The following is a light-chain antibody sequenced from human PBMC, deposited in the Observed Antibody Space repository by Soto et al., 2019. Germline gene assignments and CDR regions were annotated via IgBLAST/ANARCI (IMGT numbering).Light chain of an antibody. Sequence: QSALTQPRSVSGSPGQSITISCTGTSNDVCGYNYVSCYQQHPGKAPKLLIYDVNKRPSRVPDRFSGSKSGNTASLTISGLPAEDEADYHCCSYAGSYTFVIFGGGTKLTVL. J-gene: IGLJ2*01. CDR2: DVN. V-gene: IGLV2-11*01. CDR1: SNDVCGYNY. CDR3: CSYAGSYTFVI.